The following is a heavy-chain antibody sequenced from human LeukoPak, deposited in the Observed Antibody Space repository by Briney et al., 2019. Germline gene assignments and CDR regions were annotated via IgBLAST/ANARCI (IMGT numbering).Heavy chain of an antibody. J-gene: IGHJ3*02. V-gene: IGHV3-21*01. CDR3: ARERPHPGYSYGPCPFDI. Sequence: GGSLRLSCAASGFTFSSYSMNWVRQAPGKGLEWVSSISSSSSYIYYADSVKGRFTISRDNAKNSLYLQMNSLRAEDTAVYYCARERPHPGYSYGPCPFDIWGQGTMVTVSS. CDR2: ISSSSSYI. CDR1: GFTFSSYS. D-gene: IGHD5-18*01.